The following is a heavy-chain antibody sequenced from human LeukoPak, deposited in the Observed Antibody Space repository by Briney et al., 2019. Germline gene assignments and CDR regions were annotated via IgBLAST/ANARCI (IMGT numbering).Heavy chain of an antibody. V-gene: IGHV1-8*01. D-gene: IGHD2-15*01. CDR3: ARDQDMVVVVAALRQREMGGFDP. CDR1: GYTFTNYD. Sequence: ASVKVSCKASGYTFTNYDINLVRQATGQGPEWMGWMNPKSGNTGYAQKFQGRVTMTRNTSISTAYMELSSLRADDTAVYYCARDQDMVVVVAALRQREMGGFDPWGQGTLVTVSS. CDR2: MNPKSGNT. J-gene: IGHJ5*02.